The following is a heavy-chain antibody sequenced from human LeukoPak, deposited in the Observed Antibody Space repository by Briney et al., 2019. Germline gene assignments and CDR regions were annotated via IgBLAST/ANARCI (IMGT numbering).Heavy chain of an antibody. CDR3: ARYGSGRVYDY. J-gene: IGHJ4*02. D-gene: IGHD3-10*01. Sequence: PSETLSLTCAVYGGSFSGYYWSWIRQPPGKGPEWIGEINHSGSTNYNPSLKSRVTISVDTSKNQFSLKLSSVTAADTAVYYCARYGSGRVYDYWGQGTLVTVSS. CDR2: INHSGST. CDR1: GGSFSGYY. V-gene: IGHV4-34*01.